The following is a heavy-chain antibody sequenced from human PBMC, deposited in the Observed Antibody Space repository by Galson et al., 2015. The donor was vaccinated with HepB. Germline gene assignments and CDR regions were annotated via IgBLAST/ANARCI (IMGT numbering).Heavy chain of an antibody. CDR2: ISYDGSTK. Sequence: SLRLSCAASGFTFSSYGMHWVRQAPGKGLEWVAVISYDGSTKYYADSVKGRFTISRDNSKNTLYLQMNSLRAEDTAVYYCARETTPHGGGGFDYWGQGTLVTVSS. J-gene: IGHJ4*02. CDR1: GFTFSSYG. D-gene: IGHD1/OR15-1a*01. CDR3: ARETTPHGGGGFDY. V-gene: IGHV3-30*03.